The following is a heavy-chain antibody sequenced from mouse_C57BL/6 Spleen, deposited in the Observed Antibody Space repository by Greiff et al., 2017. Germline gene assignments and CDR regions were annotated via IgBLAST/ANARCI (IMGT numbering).Heavy chain of an antibody. J-gene: IGHJ3*01. CDR1: GFTFSDFY. Sequence: EVKLMESGGGLVQSGRSLRLSCATSGFTFSDFYMEWVRQAPGKGLEWIAASRNKANDYTTEYSASVKGRFIVSRDTSQSILYLQMNALRAEDTAIYYCARDAWGDGYFAYWGQGTLVTVSA. CDR3: ARDAWGDGYFAY. V-gene: IGHV7-1*01. D-gene: IGHD2-3*01. CDR2: SRNKANDYTT.